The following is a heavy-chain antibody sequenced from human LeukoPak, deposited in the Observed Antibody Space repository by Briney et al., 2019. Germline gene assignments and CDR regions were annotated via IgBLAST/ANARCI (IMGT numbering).Heavy chain of an antibody. CDR1: GGSISSYY. CDR3: ASTDTYYYDSSGYTFDY. J-gene: IGHJ4*02. D-gene: IGHD3-22*01. CDR2: IYYSGST. Sequence: SETLSLTCTVSGGSISSYYWSWIRQPPGKGLEWIGYIYYSGSTNYNPSLKSRVTISVDTSKNQFSLKLSSVTAADTAVYYCASTDTYYYDSSGYTFDYWGQGTLVTVSS. V-gene: IGHV4-59*08.